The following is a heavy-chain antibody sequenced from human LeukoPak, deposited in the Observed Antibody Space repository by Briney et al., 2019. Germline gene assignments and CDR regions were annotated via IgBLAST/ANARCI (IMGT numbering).Heavy chain of an antibody. Sequence: ASVKVSCKASGGTFSSYAISWVRQAPGQGLEWMGGIIPIFGTANYAQKFQGRVTITADKSTSTAYMELSSLRSEDTAVYYCARGSRQSYDYVWGSYRYSDAFDIWGQGTMVTVSS. CDR3: ARGSRQSYDYVWGSYRYSDAFDI. D-gene: IGHD3-16*02. V-gene: IGHV1-69*06. CDR1: GGTFSSYA. J-gene: IGHJ3*02. CDR2: IIPIFGTA.